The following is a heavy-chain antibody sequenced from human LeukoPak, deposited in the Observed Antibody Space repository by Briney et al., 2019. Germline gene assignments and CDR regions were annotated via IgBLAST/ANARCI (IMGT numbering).Heavy chain of an antibody. V-gene: IGHV3-23*01. D-gene: IGHD2-15*01. CDR2: ITSGGDT. J-gene: IGHJ4*02. Sequence: GGSLRLSCAASGFTFNSYAMTWVRQAPGKGLEWVPAITSGGDTYYADSVKGRFTISRDNSKNTLYLQMSNLGAEDTAVYYCTKCAAGGGSCYGWYWGQGTLVTVSS. CDR3: TKCAAGGGSCYGWY. CDR1: GFTFNSYA.